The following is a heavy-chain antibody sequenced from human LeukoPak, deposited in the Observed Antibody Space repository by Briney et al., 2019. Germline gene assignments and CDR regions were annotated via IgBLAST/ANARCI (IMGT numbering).Heavy chain of an antibody. CDR2: LTDSGGTT. J-gene: IGHJ3*02. D-gene: IGHD5-24*01. V-gene: IGHV3-23*01. CDR1: GFTFSSYA. CDR3: AKKRDAFDI. Sequence: GGSLRLSCVASGFTFSSYAMGWVRQAPGKRPEWVSSLTDSGGTTYYVDSVKGRFTISRDNSKNTLYLHMNSLRAEDAAMYYCAKKRDAFDIWGQGTVVAVSS.